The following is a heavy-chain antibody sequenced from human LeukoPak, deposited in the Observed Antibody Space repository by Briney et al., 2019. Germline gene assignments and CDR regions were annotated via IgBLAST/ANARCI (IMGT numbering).Heavy chain of an antibody. D-gene: IGHD3-10*01. Sequence: SGGSLRLSCVAYGFTFTPFWMHWVRQAPGKGLVWVSRINSDGSSTSYADSVKGRFTISRDNAKNTLYLQMNSLRAEDTAVYYCARSPGAITMPTDYFDYWGQGTLVTVSS. V-gene: IGHV3-74*01. CDR2: INSDGSST. J-gene: IGHJ4*02. CDR3: ARSPGAITMPTDYFDY. CDR1: GFTFTPFW.